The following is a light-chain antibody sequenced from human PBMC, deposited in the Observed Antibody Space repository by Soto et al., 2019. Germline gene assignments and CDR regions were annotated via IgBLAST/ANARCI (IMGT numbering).Light chain of an antibody. CDR3: QQYNIYPWT. J-gene: IGKJ1*01. Sequence: DIQLTQSHSTLSASVGDRVTLTCLASQSISHWLAWYQQKPGKAPKLLIYDASSLESGVPSRFSGSGSGTEFTLTISSLQPDDFATYYCQQYNIYPWTFGQGTKVDI. CDR1: QSISHW. CDR2: DAS. V-gene: IGKV1-5*01.